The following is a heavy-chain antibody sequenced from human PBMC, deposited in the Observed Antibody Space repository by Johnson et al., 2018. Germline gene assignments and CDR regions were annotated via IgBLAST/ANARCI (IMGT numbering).Heavy chain of an antibody. CDR2: ISSSGSTI. CDR1: GFTFSDYY. D-gene: IGHD6-13*01. CDR3: ARRSRAAAGTALYYYYYMDV. V-gene: IGHV3-11*04. Sequence: VQLVESGGGLVKPGGSLRLSCAASGFTFSDYYMSWIRPAPGKGLEWVSYISSSGSTIYDADSVKGRFTISRDNAKNSLYLQMNSLRAEDTAVYYCARRSRAAAGTALYYYYYMDVWGKGTTVTVSS. J-gene: IGHJ6*03.